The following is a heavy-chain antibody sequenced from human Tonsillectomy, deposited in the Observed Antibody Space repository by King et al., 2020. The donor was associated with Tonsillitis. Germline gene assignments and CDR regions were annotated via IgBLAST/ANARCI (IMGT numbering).Heavy chain of an antibody. CDR3: AKGLAYCAGYCSYAMDV. J-gene: IGHJ6*02. D-gene: IGHD2-21*01. Sequence: QLVQSGGGLVQPGGSLRLSCAAPGFTFSSYDMSWVRQAPGKGLECVSVIYSGGSSTYYADSVKGRFTISRDNSKNTLYLQMNSLRADETAVYYCAKGLAYCAGYCSYAMDVWGQGTPVTVSS. CDR1: GFTFSSYD. CDR2: IYSGGSST. V-gene: IGHV3-23*03.